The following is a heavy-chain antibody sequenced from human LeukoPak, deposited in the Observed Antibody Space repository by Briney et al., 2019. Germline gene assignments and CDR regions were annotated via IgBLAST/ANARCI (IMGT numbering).Heavy chain of an antibody. V-gene: IGHV3-48*04. CDR1: GFTFSSHG. J-gene: IGHJ6*04. CDR2: ISSSGSTI. CDR3: AELGITMIGGV. D-gene: IGHD3-10*02. Sequence: GGTLRLSCVASGFTFSSHGMNWVRQAPGKGLEWVSYISSSGSTIYYADSVKGRFTISRDNAKNSLYLQMNSLRAEDTAVYYCAELGITMIGGVWGKGTTVTISS.